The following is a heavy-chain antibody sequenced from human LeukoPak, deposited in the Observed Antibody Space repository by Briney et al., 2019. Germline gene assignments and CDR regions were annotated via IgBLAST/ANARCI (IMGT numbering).Heavy chain of an antibody. CDR1: GFTFSSYW. V-gene: IGHV3-7*01. J-gene: IGHJ4*02. CDR2: IKQDGSEK. Sequence: PGGSLRLSCAASGFTFSSYWMSWVRQAPGKGLEWVANIKQDGSEKYYVDSVKGRFTISRDNAKNSLYLQMNSLRAEDTAVYYCSRIAAAGSLDYWGQGTLVTVSS. CDR3: SRIAAAGSLDY. D-gene: IGHD6-13*01.